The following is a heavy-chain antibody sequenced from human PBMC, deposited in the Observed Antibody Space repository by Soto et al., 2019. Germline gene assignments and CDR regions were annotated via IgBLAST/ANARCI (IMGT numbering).Heavy chain of an antibody. CDR3: ARRAIPAALGSGSQSYYFDY. J-gene: IGHJ4*02. CDR1: GFTFSVYA. CDR2: INGDSGIT. V-gene: IGHV3-23*01. Sequence: PGGSLRLSCAASGFTFSVYAMSWVRQAPGKGLERVSAINGDSGITYYADSVKGRFTISRDNSKNTLYLQMNSLRADDTALYFCARRAIPAALGSGSQSYYFDYWGQGTLVTVSS. D-gene: IGHD2-2*02.